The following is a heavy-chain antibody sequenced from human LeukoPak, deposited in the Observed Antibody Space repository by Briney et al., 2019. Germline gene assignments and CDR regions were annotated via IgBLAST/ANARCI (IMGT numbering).Heavy chain of an antibody. CDR3: AREPGIAVAGAHYGMDV. J-gene: IGHJ6*04. CDR2: IYHSGST. Sequence: SGTLSLTCAVSGGSISSGNWWSWVRQPPGKGLEWIGEIYHSGSTNYNPSLKSRVTISVDKSKNQFSLKLSSVTAADTAVYYCAREPGIAVAGAHYGMDVWGKGTTVTVSS. D-gene: IGHD6-19*01. V-gene: IGHV4-4*02. CDR1: GGSISSGNW.